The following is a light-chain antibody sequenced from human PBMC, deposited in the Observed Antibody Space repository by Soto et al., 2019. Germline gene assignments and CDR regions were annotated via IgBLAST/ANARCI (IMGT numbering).Light chain of an antibody. CDR3: QQANSFPIT. CDR2: EAT. J-gene: IGKJ5*01. CDR1: QGLKF. V-gene: IGKV1-12*01. Sequence: DIQMTQSPSSVSAPVGDTVTITCRASQGLKFLAWYQQKPGKAPRLLIYEATNLQSGVPPRFSGSGSGTDFTLTISSPQPEDFATYFCQQANSFPITFGQGTRLEIK.